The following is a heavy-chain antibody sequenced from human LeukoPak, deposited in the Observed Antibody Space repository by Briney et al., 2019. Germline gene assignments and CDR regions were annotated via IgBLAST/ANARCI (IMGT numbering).Heavy chain of an antibody. CDR2: ISSGGNTM. D-gene: IGHD3-22*01. CDR1: GFTFSSYE. CDR3: AREGSTSGSFD. J-gene: IGHJ4*02. Sequence: GGSLRLSCVASGFTFSSYEMNWVRQAPGKGLEWVSYISSGGNTMDYADSVRGRFTISRDNAKNSLYLQMNSLRVEDTALYFCAREGSTSGSFDWGQGSLVTVSS. V-gene: IGHV3-48*03.